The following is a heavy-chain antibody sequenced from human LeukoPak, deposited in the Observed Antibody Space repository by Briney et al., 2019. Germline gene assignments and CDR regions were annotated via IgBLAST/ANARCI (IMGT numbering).Heavy chain of an antibody. CDR1: GFTFNNAW. CDR3: AYYYDSSGCPSFDY. Sequence: GGSLRLSCAASGFTFNNAWMSWVRQAPGKGLEWVGRIKSKTDGGTTDYATPVKGRFTISRDNSKNTLYLQMNCLKAADTAVYYCAYYYDSSGCPSFDYWGRGTLVTVSS. CDR2: IKSKTDGGTT. V-gene: IGHV3-15*01. D-gene: IGHD3-22*01. J-gene: IGHJ4*02.